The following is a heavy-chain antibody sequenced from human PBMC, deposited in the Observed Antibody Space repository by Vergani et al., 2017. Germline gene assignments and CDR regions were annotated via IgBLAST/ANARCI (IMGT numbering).Heavy chain of an antibody. J-gene: IGHJ3*02. V-gene: IGHV4-59*01. Sequence: QVQLQESGPGLVKPSETLSLTCTVSGGSISSYYWSWIRQPPGKGLEWIGYIDYSGSTNYNPSLKSRVTISVDTSKNQFSLKLSSVTAADTAVYYCARDRELGYGDPDAFDIWGQGTMVTVSS. CDR2: IDYSGST. CDR3: ARDRELGYGDPDAFDI. CDR1: GGSISSYY. D-gene: IGHD4-17*01.